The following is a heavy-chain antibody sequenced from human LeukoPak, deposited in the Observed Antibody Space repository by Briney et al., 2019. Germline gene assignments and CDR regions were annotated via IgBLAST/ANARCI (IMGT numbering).Heavy chain of an antibody. CDR3: ASASGIVGAKIDY. CDR1: GGSISSYY. Sequence: SETLSLTCTVSGGSISSYYWSWIRQPPGKGLEWIGYIYYSGSTNYNPSLKSRVTISVDTSKNQFSLKLSSVTAADTAVYYCASASGIVGAKIDYWGQGTLVTVSS. CDR2: IYYSGST. J-gene: IGHJ4*02. D-gene: IGHD1-26*01. V-gene: IGHV4-59*01.